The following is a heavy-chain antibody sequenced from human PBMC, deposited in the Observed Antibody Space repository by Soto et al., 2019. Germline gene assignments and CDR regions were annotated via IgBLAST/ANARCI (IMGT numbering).Heavy chain of an antibody. D-gene: IGHD3-22*01. Sequence: GGSLRLSCAAAGFTFSSYDMHRVRQAPGKGLEWVAVIWYDGSNKYYADFAESVKGRFVISRDDSNNMVYLQMNSLRIEDTAVYYCTTDSYSSVTIVRFDYWGHGTLVTVSS. CDR1: GFTFSSYD. V-gene: IGHV3-33*03. J-gene: IGHJ4*01. CDR2: IWYDGSNK. CDR3: TTDSYSSVTIVRFDY.